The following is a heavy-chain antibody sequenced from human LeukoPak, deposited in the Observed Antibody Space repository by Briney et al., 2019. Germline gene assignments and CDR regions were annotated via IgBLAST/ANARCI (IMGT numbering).Heavy chain of an antibody. J-gene: IGHJ4*02. CDR3: ARVVRDGYNRIDY. CDR2: INHDGSST. D-gene: IGHD5-24*01. V-gene: IGHV3-74*01. CDR1: GFTFSSFW. Sequence: GGSLRLSCAVSGFTFSSFWMHWVRQAPGKGLVWVSRINHDGSSTIYVDSVKGRFTISRDNAKNSLFLQMNSLRAEDTAVYYCARVVRDGYNRIDYWGQGTLVTVSS.